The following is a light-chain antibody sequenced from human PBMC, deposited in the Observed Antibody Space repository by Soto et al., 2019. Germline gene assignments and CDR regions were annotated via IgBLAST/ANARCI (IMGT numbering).Light chain of an antibody. CDR3: QQTYSTPPT. CDR2: SAS. J-gene: IGKJ1*01. V-gene: IGKV1-39*01. CDR1: QIIRDF. Sequence: DIQMTQSASSLSASLGDRVSIPCRASQIIRDFLNWYQQKPGKAPELLIFSASSLQSGVPSRFSGSGSGTDFTLTIGSLQREDFATYFCQQTYSTPPTFGQGTRVEI.